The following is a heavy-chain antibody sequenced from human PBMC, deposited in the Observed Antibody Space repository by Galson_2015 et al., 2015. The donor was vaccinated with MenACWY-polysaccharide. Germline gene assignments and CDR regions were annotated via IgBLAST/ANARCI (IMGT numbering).Heavy chain of an antibody. V-gene: IGHV3-15*01. CDR3: TIGPRTLGFHSH. J-gene: IGHJ1*01. CDR2: IKSKTDGGTT. CDR1: GFTFSNAW. Sequence: SLRLSCAASGFTFSNAWMSWVRQAPGKGLEWVGRIKSKTDGGTTDYAAPVKGRFTISRDDSKNTLYLQMNSLKTEDTAVYYCTIGPRTLGFHSHWGQGTQVTVSS. D-gene: IGHD2-15*01.